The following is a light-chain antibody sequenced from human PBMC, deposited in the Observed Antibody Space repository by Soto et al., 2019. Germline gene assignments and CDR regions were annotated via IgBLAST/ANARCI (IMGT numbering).Light chain of an antibody. Sequence: QSALTQPASVSGSPGQSITISCTGTSSDVGSYSLVSWYQQHPGKAPKLMIFEVTKRPSGVPDRFSGSKSGNTASLTVSGLQTEDEAYYYCSSYAASSHLLFGGGTKLTVL. CDR3: SSYAASSHLL. V-gene: IGLV2-14*02. CDR1: SSDVGSYSL. CDR2: EVT. J-gene: IGLJ2*01.